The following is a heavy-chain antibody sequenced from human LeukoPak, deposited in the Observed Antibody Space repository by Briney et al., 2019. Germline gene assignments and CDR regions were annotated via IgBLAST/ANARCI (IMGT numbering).Heavy chain of an antibody. V-gene: IGHV3-30*02. CDR3: ANDECSGGSCPPA. D-gene: IGHD2-15*01. CDR2: IRYDGSNK. Sequence: PPGGSLRLSCAASGFTFSSYAMSWVRQAPGKGLEWVAFIRYDGSNKYYADSVKGRFTISRDNSKNTLYLQMNSLRAEDTAVYYCANDECSGGSCPPAWGQGTLVTVSS. CDR1: GFTFSSYA. J-gene: IGHJ5*02.